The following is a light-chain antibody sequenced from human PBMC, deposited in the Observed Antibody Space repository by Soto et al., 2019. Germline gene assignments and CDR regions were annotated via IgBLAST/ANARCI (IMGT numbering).Light chain of an antibody. Sequence: QSVLTQPSSVSGSPGQPITISCTGTSSDVGNYKYVSWYQQHPGKAPKLMIYEVSNRPSGVSNRFSGSKSGNTASLTISGLQAEDETDYYCFSYTSSGTYVFGTGTKVT. CDR3: FSYTSSGTYV. V-gene: IGLV2-14*01. J-gene: IGLJ1*01. CDR2: EVS. CDR1: SSDVGNYKY.